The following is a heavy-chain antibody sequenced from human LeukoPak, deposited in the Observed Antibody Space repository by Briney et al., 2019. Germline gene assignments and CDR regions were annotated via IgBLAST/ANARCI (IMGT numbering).Heavy chain of an antibody. CDR3: ARDLVNYYDSSGLPHNDY. D-gene: IGHD3-22*01. CDR2: ISAYNGNT. Sequence: WASVKVSCKASGYTFTSYGISWVRQAPGQGLEWMGWISAYNGNTNYAQKLQGRVTMTTDTSTSTAYMELRSLRSDDTAVYYCARDLVNYYDSSGLPHNDYWGQGTLVTVSS. J-gene: IGHJ4*02. V-gene: IGHV1-18*01. CDR1: GYTFTSYG.